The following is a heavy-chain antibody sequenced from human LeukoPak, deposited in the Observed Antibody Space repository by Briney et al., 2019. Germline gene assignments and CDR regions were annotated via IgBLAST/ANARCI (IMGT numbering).Heavy chain of an antibody. Sequence: SETLSLTCTVSGGSISSYYWSWIRQPPGKGLEWIGYIYTSGSTNYNPSLKSRVTISVDTSKNQFSLKLSSVTAADTAVYYCARQLCGGDCWFDPWGQGTLVTVSS. CDR3: ARQLCGGDCWFDP. CDR1: GGSISSYY. CDR2: IYTSGST. D-gene: IGHD2-21*02. V-gene: IGHV4-4*09. J-gene: IGHJ5*02.